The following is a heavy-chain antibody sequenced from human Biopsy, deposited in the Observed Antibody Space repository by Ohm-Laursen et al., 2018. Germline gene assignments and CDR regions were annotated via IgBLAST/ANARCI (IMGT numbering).Heavy chain of an antibody. Sequence: SVKVSCKAPGGTFSNYGVNWVRQAPGQGLEWLGGNIPILGTGNYAQKFQDRVTVAADTSTSTATMELRSLRSDDTAVYYCATKLTGYFHHWGQGTLDIISS. CDR2: NIPILGTG. CDR1: GGTFSNYG. J-gene: IGHJ1*01. V-gene: IGHV1-69*06. CDR3: ATKLTGYFHH. D-gene: IGHD3-9*01.